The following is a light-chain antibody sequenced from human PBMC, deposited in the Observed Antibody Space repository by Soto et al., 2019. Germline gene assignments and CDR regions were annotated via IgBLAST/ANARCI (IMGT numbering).Light chain of an antibody. J-gene: IGKJ2*01. V-gene: IGKV1-5*03. CDR3: QQYNSYPKT. CDR2: MAS. CDR1: QTVVSW. Sequence: DVQMTQSPSTLSASIGDTVTITCRASQTVVSWLAWYHQKPGRPPKLLIYMASILESGVPSRFSGRGSGTEFTLTISGLQPDDLGTYYCQQYNSYPKTFCEGTKLDI.